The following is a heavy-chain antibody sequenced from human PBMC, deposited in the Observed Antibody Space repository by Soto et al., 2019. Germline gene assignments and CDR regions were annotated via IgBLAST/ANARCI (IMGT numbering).Heavy chain of an antibody. J-gene: IGHJ4*02. CDR1: GYTFTSYG. V-gene: IGHV1-18*01. CDR2: ISAYNGNT. Sequence: ASVKVSCKASGYTFTSYGISWVRQAPGQGLEWKGWISAYNGNTNYEQKLQGRVTMTTDTSTSTAYMELRSLRSDDTAVNYCARRLAVAGTNDFDYWGQGTLVTVSS. CDR3: ARRLAVAGTNDFDY. D-gene: IGHD6-19*01.